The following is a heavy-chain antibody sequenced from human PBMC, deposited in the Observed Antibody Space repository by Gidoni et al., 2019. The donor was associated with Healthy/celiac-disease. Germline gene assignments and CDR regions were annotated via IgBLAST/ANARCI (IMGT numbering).Heavy chain of an antibody. CDR1: GGSFSGYY. J-gene: IGHJ3*02. V-gene: IGHV4-34*01. Sequence: QVQLQQWGAGLLKPSETLSLTCAVYGGSFSGYYWSWIRQPPGKGLEWIGEINHSGSTNYNPSLKSRVTISVDTSKNQFSLKLSSVTAADTAVYYCARGISDYVWGTRNDIWGQGTMVTVSS. D-gene: IGHD3-16*01. CDR2: INHSGST. CDR3: ARGISDYVWGTRNDI.